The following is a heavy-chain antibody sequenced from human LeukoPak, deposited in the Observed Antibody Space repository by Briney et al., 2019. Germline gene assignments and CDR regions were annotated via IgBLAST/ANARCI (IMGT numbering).Heavy chain of an antibody. D-gene: IGHD3-3*01. V-gene: IGHV3-7*01. CDR2: IKQDGSEK. Sequence: PGGSLSLSCAASGFTFSSYWLSWVRKAPGKGLGWVANIKQDGSEKYYVDSVKGRFTISRVNAENSLYLQLNSLTAEDTAVYYCARVRFLEWGSLDYWGQGTLLTVSS. CDR1: GFTFSSYW. J-gene: IGHJ4*02. CDR3: ARVRFLEWGSLDY.